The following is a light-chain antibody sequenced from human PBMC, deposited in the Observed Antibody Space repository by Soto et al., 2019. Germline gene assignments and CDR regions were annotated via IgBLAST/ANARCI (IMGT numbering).Light chain of an antibody. V-gene: IGLV9-49*01. Sequence: QSVLTQPPSASAALGASVTLTFTLSSGYSNYKVDWYQQRPGKGPRFVMRVGTGGIVGSKGDVIPDRFSVLGSGMNRYLTIKNIQEEDESDYHCGADHGSGSNFVLVFGGGTKVTVL. CDR3: GADHGSGSNFVLV. CDR2: VGTGGIVG. J-gene: IGLJ2*01. CDR1: SGYSNYK.